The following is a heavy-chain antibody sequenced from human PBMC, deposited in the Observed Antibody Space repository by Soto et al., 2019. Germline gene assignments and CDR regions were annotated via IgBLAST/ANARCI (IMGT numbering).Heavy chain of an antibody. D-gene: IGHD4-17*01. CDR1: GGSFSDYS. CDR2: YSGFT. J-gene: IGHJ4*02. V-gene: IGHV4-34*11. Sequence: PSETLSLTCAVYGGSFSDYSWSWIRQPPGKGLEWIGGYSGFTNYNPSLESRATISVDHSKNQFFLTLRSVTAADTAVYYCARDYGDYSFFFDYWGQGALVTVSS. CDR3: ARDYGDYSFFFDY.